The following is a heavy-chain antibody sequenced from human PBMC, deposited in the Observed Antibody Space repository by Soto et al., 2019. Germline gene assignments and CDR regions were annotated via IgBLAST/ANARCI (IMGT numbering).Heavy chain of an antibody. Sequence: GALRLSCAASGFTFSSYGMTWVRQAPGKGLEWVSFSSATGAGTYYADSVKGRFTISRDNSKNTLYLQMTSLRADDTAVYYCAKDRRAGGNYGFYSDFWGQGALVTVSS. V-gene: IGHV3-23*01. CDR2: SSATGAGT. CDR3: AKDRRAGGNYGFYSDF. J-gene: IGHJ4*02. CDR1: GFTFSSYG. D-gene: IGHD1-7*01.